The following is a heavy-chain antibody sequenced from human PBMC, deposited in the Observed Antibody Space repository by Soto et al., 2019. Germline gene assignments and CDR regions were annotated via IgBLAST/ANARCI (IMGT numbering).Heavy chain of an antibody. CDR2: TWYDGSNK. CDR3: AGEGGGKIVEYSSSTPFDY. CDR1: GFIFSRYG. Sequence: QVQLVESGGGVVQPGRSLRLSCAASGFIFSRYGMHWVRQAPGKGLEWVAVTWYDGSNKYYADSVKGRFTISRDNSKNTVYLQMNRLRAEDTAVYYCAGEGGGKIVEYSSSTPFDYWGQGTLVTVSS. D-gene: IGHD6-6*01. J-gene: IGHJ4*02. V-gene: IGHV3-33*01.